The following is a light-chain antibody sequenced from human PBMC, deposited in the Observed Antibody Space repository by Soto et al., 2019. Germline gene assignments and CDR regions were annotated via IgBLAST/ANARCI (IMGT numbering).Light chain of an antibody. Sequence: DIQMTQSPSSLSASVGDRVTITCRASQDIRNDLGWYQQKPGKAPKRLISSASSLQSGVPSRFSSSGSGSGFTLTIRSLQPEDVATYYCLQHHIYPFTFGPGTKVEI. J-gene: IGKJ3*01. CDR3: LQHHIYPFT. V-gene: IGKV1-17*01. CDR2: SAS. CDR1: QDIRND.